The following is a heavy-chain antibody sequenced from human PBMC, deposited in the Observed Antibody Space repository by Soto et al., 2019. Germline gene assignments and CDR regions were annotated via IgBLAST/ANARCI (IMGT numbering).Heavy chain of an antibody. V-gene: IGHV3-23*01. CDR3: AKVHGSGTYYNFPDY. Sequence: LRLSCAASGFTFSDYYMNWVRQAPGKGLEWVSTISDNGDRTYYAASVKGRFTISRDNSKNTLYLLMNSLSAEDTALYYCAKVHGSGTYYNFPDYWGQGTLVTVSS. CDR2: ISDNGDRT. CDR1: GFTFSDYY. J-gene: IGHJ4*02. D-gene: IGHD3-10*01.